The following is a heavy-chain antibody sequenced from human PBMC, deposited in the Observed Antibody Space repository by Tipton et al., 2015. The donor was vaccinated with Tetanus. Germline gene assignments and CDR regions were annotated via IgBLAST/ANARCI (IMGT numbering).Heavy chain of an antibody. CDR2: ISDSGAFT. D-gene: IGHD3-16*01. Sequence: SLRLSCAASGFTFSNCDMTWVRQAPGKGLEWVSSISDSGAFTFYAGSVKGRFSISRDNPENTLYLQMYSLRAEDTALYYCAIKDPGDEHYFDYWGQGVLVTVAS. V-gene: IGHV3-23*01. CDR3: AIKDPGDEHYFDY. CDR1: GFTFSNCD. J-gene: IGHJ4*02.